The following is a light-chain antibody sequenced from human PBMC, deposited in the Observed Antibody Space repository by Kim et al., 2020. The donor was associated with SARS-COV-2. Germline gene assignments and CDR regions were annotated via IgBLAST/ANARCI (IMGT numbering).Light chain of an antibody. Sequence: EIVLTQSPGTLPLSPGERATLSCRASQSVSRNYLAWYQQKPGQAPRLLIYGASSRATGIPDRFSGSGSGTDFVLTVSRLEPEDFAVYYCQQYGTSPTFGQGTKLEI. CDR3: QQYGTSPT. V-gene: IGKV3-20*01. CDR1: QSVSRNY. CDR2: GAS. J-gene: IGKJ2*01.